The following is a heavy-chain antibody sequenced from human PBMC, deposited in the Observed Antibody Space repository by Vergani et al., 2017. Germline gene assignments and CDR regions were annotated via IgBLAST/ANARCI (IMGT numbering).Heavy chain of an antibody. CDR2: IYSGGST. CDR1: GFTVSSHY. CDR3: AGNYGWGSHEAFDI. D-gene: IGHD3-10*01. Sequence: EVQLVESGGGLIQPGGSLRLSCAASGFTVSSHYMSWVRQAPGKGLEWVSVIYSGGSTYYADSVKGRFTISRDNSKNTLYLQMNSLRAEDTAVYYCAGNYGWGSHEAFDIWGQGTMVTVSS. J-gene: IGHJ3*02. V-gene: IGHV3-53*01.